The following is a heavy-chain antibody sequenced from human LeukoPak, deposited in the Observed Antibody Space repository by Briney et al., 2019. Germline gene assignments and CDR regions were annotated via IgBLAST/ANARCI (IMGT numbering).Heavy chain of an antibody. D-gene: IGHD3-10*01. Sequence: AASVKVSCKASGYTFTSYGISWVRQAPGQGLEWMGWISAYNGNTNYAQKLQGRVTITADESTSTAYMELSSLRSEDTAVYYCARGRSPYYYGSGSYYNIYYYYYMDVWGKGTTVTISS. CDR2: ISAYNGNT. J-gene: IGHJ6*03. CDR3: ARGRSPYYYGSGSYYNIYYYYYMDV. CDR1: GYTFTSYG. V-gene: IGHV1-18*01.